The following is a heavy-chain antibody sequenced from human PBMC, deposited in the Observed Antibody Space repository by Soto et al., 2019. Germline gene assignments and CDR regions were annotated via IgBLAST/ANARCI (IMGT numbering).Heavy chain of an antibody. V-gene: IGHV1-69*01. CDR1: GGTFSSYA. CDR3: ARSCSSTSCLPYYYYGMDV. Sequence: QVQLVQSGAEVKKPGSSVKVSCKASGGTFSSYAISWVRQAPGQGLEWLGGIIPIFGTANYAEKFQGRVTITADESTSTAYMALSSLRSEDTAVYYCARSCSSTSCLPYYYYGMDVWGQGPTVTVSS. CDR2: IIPIFGTA. D-gene: IGHD2-2*01. J-gene: IGHJ6*02.